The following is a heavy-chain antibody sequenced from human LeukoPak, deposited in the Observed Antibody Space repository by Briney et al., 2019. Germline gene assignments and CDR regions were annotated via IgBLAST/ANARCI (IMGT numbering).Heavy chain of an antibody. CDR1: GFTFSDYF. Sequence: GGSLRLSCAASGFTFSDYFMHWVRQVPGKGLEWVASVSQDEKTKLYVDSVKGRFTISGDNSRNTLYLQVNSLRGEDTAVYFCAKDVPASWAPDYWGQGTLVTVSS. J-gene: IGHJ4*02. D-gene: IGHD3-16*01. CDR3: AKDVPASWAPDY. V-gene: IGHV3-30*18. CDR2: VSQDEKTK.